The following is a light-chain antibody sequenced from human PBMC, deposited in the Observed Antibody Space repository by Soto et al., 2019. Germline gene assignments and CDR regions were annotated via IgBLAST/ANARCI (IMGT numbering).Light chain of an antibody. CDR3: LQVDVYPWT. V-gene: IGKV1-9*01. CDR1: QVISTS. Sequence: DIQLTQSPSFLSPSIGESVTITCRASQVISTSLAWYQVKPGKAPKLLIYAASTLESGVPSRFSATVSGTEFSLTITSLQPEDFATYYCLQVDVYPWTFGQGTKVDVK. CDR2: AAS. J-gene: IGKJ1*01.